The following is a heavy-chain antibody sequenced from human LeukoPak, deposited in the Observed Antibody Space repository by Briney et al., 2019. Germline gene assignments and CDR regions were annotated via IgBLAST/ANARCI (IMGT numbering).Heavy chain of an antibody. CDR1: GFTFSSYA. CDR3: ASGRVAVASSSLDY. CDR2: ISYDGSNK. V-gene: IGHV3-30*04. Sequence: GGSLRLSCAASGFTFSSYAMHWVRQAPGKGLEWVAVISYDGSNKYYVDSVKGRFTISRDNSKNTLYLQMNSLRAEDTAVYYCASGRVAVASSSLDYWGQGTLVTVSS. J-gene: IGHJ4*02. D-gene: IGHD6-19*01.